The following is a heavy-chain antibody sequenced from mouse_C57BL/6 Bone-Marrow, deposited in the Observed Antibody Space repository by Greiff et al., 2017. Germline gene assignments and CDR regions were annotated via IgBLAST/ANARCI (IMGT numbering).Heavy chain of an antibody. D-gene: IGHD2-4*01. V-gene: IGHV1-47*01. Sequence: QVQLKQSGAELVKPGASVKMSCKASGYTFTTYPIEWMKQNHGKSLEWIGNFHPYNDDTKYNEKFKGKATLTVEKSSSTVYLELSRLTSYFSAVYYWAIGVNYGGYYFDYWGQGTTLTVSS. J-gene: IGHJ2*01. CDR2: FHPYNDDT. CDR1: GYTFTTYP. CDR3: AIGVNYGGYYFDY.